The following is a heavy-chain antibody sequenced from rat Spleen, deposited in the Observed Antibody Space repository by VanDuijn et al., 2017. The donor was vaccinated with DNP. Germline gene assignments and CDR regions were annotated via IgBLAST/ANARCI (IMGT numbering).Heavy chain of an antibody. CDR1: GFTFSDYN. V-gene: IGHV5-7*01. CDR2: ISYDGSST. J-gene: IGHJ3*01. Sequence: EVQLVESGGGLVQPGRSLKLSCAASGFTFSDYNMAWVRQAPKKGLEWVATISYDGSSTYYRDSVKGRFTISRDNAKSSLYLQMDSLRSEDTATYYCTIAADWFGYWGQGTLVTVSS. D-gene: IGHD1-2*01. CDR3: TIAADWFGY.